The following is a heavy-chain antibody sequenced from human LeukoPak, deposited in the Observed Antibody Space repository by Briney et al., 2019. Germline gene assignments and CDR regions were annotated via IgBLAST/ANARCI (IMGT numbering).Heavy chain of an antibody. V-gene: IGHV3-23*01. CDR1: GFSFSTYA. Sequence: GESLRLSCAASGFSFSTYAMGWVRQAPGKGLEWVSALNRGSTNTYYADSVRGRFTISRDNSRNTLYLQMNSLRADDTALYYCAKCSSNNCLFDSWGQGILVTVSS. J-gene: IGHJ4*02. CDR2: LNRGSTNT. D-gene: IGHD2-2*01. CDR3: AKCSSNNCLFDS.